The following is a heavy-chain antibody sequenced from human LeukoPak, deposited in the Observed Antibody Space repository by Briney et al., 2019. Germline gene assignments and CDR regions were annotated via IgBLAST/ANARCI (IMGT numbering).Heavy chain of an antibody. D-gene: IGHD3-16*01. CDR1: GHSFTNYW. V-gene: IGHV5-51*01. CDR3: ARRYETGMLTYSWFDP. Sequence: GESLKISCKGSGHSFTNYWIGWVRQIPGKGLEWMGIIYPGDSDTRYSPSFQGQVTISADKSTSTAYLQWSSLEASDTAIYYCARRYETGMLTYSWFDPWGQGTLVTISS. CDR2: IYPGDSDT. J-gene: IGHJ5*02.